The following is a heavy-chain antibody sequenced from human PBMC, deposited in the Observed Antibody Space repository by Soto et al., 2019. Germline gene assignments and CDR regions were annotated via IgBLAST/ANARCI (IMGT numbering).Heavy chain of an antibody. CDR3: ARDRRFY. V-gene: IGHV3-30-3*01. J-gene: IGHJ4*02. CDR1: GVTLSSDA. CDR2: ISYDGSNK. Sequence: GGALRLSVAASGVTLSSDAMHWVRQAPGKGLEWVAVISYDGSNKYYADSVKGRFTISRDNSKNTLYLQMNSLRAEDTAVYYCARDRRFYWGQGTLVPVPS.